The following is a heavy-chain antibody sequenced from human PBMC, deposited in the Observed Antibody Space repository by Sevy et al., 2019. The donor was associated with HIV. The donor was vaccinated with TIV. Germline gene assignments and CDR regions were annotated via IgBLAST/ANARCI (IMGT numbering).Heavy chain of an antibody. Sequence: ASVKVSCKASGYTFTSYGISWVRQAPGQGLEWMGWISAYNGNTNYAQKLQGRVTMTTDTSTGTAYMELRSLRSDDTAVYYCARLFAIAAAGPRNYYYYGMDVWGQGTTVTVSS. CDR3: ARLFAIAAAGPRNYYYYGMDV. CDR2: ISAYNGNT. V-gene: IGHV1-18*01. D-gene: IGHD6-13*01. CDR1: GYTFTSYG. J-gene: IGHJ6*02.